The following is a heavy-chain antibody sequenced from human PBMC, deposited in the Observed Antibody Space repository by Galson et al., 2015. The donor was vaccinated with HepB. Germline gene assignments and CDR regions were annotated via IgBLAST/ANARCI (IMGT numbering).Heavy chain of an antibody. CDR1: SFTFSDYS. J-gene: IGHJ3*02. Sequence: SLRLSCAASSFTFSDYSMYWVRLAPGKGLEWVAVISYDGGNKYYADSVKGRFTISRDNSKNTLYLQMNSLRAEDTAVYYCARVRGQLLFFGAFDIWGQGTMVTVSS. V-gene: IGHV3-30-3*01. D-gene: IGHD2-2*01. CDR2: ISYDGGNK. CDR3: ARVRGQLLFFGAFDI.